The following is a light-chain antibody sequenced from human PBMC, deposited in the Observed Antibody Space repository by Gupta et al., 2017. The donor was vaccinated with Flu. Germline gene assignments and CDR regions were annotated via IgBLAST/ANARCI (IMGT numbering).Light chain of an antibody. CDR2: HAS. CDR3: QKYNTTHPAVT. J-gene: IGKJ5*01. CDR1: HTISKN. V-gene: IGKV3-15*01. Sequence: EIVMTHSPATLSVSPGERATHSCRALHTISKNFAWYKQKPGQAPRLIIYHASITATGIAARFSGSGAGTELNLTISSRQSEDFAVYYCQKYNTTHPAVTFGQGTRLEIK.